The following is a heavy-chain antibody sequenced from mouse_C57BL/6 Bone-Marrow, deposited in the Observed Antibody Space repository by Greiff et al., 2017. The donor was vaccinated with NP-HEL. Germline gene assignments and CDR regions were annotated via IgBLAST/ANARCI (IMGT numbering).Heavy chain of an antibody. CDR1: GYAFSGYW. V-gene: IGHV1-9*01. J-gene: IGHJ3*01. CDR3: ARGRYGNYQGWFAY. CDR2: ILPGSGST. D-gene: IGHD2-1*01. Sequence: VQLQQSGAELMKPGASVKLSCKATGYAFSGYWIEWVKQRPGHGLEWIGQILPGSGSTNYNGKFKGKATFTADTSSNTAYMQLSSLTTEDSAIYYFARGRYGNYQGWFAYWGQGTLVTVSA.